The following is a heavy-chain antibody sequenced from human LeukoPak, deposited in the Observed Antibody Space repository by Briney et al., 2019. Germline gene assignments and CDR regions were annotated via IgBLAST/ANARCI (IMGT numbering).Heavy chain of an antibody. D-gene: IGHD2-8*01. V-gene: IGHV3-74*01. Sequence: PGGSLRLSCAAPGSTFSSYWMHWVRQAPGKGLVWVSRINSDGSTTTYADSVKGRLTISRDNAKNTLYLQINSLRAEDTAVYYCARDRHCANGVCHSPPGMDVWGQGTTVTVSS. CDR1: GSTFSSYW. J-gene: IGHJ6*02. CDR3: ARDRHCANGVCHSPPGMDV. CDR2: INSDGSTT.